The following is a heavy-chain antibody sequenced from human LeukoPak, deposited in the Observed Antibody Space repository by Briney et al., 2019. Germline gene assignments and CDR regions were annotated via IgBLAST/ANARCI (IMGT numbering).Heavy chain of an antibody. Sequence: TSETLSLTCTVSGYSISSGYYWGWIRQPPGKGLEWIGSIYHSGSTYYNPSLKSRVTISVDTSKNQFSLKLSSVTAADTAVYYCARNAAGYGSTWHHDSWGQGTLVTVSS. CDR3: ARNAAGYGSTWHHDS. V-gene: IGHV4-38-2*02. D-gene: IGHD6-13*01. CDR2: IYHSGST. J-gene: IGHJ4*02. CDR1: GYSISSGYY.